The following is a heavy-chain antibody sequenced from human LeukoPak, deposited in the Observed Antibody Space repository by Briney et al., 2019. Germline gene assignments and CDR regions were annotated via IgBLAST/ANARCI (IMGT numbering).Heavy chain of an antibody. V-gene: IGHV3-7*01. CDR3: VRAKGGY. CDR2: INQGGSER. Sequence: PGGSLRLSCAASGFTFSSYWMNWVRQAPGKGLEWVANINQGGSERYYVDSVKGRFTVSRDDAASSLYLQMNSLRPEDTAVYYCVRAKGGYLGQGTLVTVSS. CDR1: GFTFSSYW. J-gene: IGHJ4*02.